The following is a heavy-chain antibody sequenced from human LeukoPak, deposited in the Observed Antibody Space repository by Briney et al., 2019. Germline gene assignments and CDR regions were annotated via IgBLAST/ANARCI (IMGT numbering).Heavy chain of an antibody. V-gene: IGHV3-48*03. J-gene: IGHJ3*02. CDR2: ISSSGSTI. Sequence: PGGSLRLSCAASGFTFSSYAMNWVRQAPGKGLEWVSYISSSGSTIYYADSVKGRFTISRDNAKNPLYLQMNSLRAEDTAVYYCARDKVLGIGPDAFDIWGQGTMVTVSS. CDR1: GFTFSSYA. D-gene: IGHD1-14*01. CDR3: ARDKVLGIGPDAFDI.